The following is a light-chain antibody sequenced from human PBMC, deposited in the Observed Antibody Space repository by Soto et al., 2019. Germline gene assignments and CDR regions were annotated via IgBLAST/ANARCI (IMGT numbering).Light chain of an antibody. J-gene: IGKJ1*01. V-gene: IGKV3D-15*01. Sequence: EIIMTQSPATLSLSPGERAALSCRASQSVNNKLAWYQQTPGQPPRLLIYGASSRATGIPDRFSGSGSGTDFTLTISSLQSEDFAVYYCQQYNDWWTFGQGTKVDIK. CDR1: QSVNNK. CDR3: QQYNDWWT. CDR2: GAS.